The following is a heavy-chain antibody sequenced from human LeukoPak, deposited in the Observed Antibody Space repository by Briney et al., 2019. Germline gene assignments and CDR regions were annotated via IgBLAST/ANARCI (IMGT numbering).Heavy chain of an antibody. V-gene: IGHV4-38-2*01. J-gene: IGHJ6*03. CDR2: IDRSGNT. CDR1: GYSISSGYY. D-gene: IGHD3-10*01. Sequence: PSETLSLTCADSGYSISSGYYWGWIRQSPGKGLEWIGRIDRSGNTYYNPPLKSRVAISVDTSSNQFSLRLTSVTAADTAVYYCARMDDYFGSGNYYNVINYYYMDVWGKGTTVTVS. CDR3: ARMDDYFGSGNYYNVINYYYMDV.